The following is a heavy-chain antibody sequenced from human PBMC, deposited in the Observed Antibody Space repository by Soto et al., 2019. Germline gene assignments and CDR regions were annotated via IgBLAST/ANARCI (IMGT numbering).Heavy chain of an antibody. CDR2: ISAYNGNT. D-gene: IGHD3-9*01. CDR3: ARVPYYDILTGYYPGWFDP. V-gene: IGHV1-18*01. Sequence: ASVKVSCKASGYTFTSYGISWVRQAPGQGLDWMGWISAYNGNTNYAQKLQGRVTMTTDTSTSTAYMELRSLRSDDTAVYYCARVPYYDILTGYYPGWFDPWGQGTLVTVSS. CDR1: GYTFTSYG. J-gene: IGHJ5*02.